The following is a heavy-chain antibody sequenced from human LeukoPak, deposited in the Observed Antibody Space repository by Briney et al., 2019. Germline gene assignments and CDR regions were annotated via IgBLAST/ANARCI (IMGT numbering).Heavy chain of an antibody. V-gene: IGHV3-7*03. CDR1: GFTFSSYW. J-gene: IGHJ4*02. Sequence: GGSLRLSCAASGFTFSSYWMNWARQAPGKGLEWVASINHNGNVNYYVDSVKGRFTISRDNAKNSLYLQMNSLRAEDTAVYYCAKGVLSSDAFHFDSWGQGTLVTVSS. CDR2: INHNGNVN. D-gene: IGHD4/OR15-4a*01. CDR3: AKGVLSSDAFHFDS.